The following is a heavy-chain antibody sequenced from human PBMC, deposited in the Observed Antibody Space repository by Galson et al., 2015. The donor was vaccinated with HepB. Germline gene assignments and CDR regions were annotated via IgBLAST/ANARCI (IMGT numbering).Heavy chain of an antibody. V-gene: IGHV3-49*04. J-gene: IGHJ4*02. Sequence: SLRLSCAASGFTFGDYAMSWVRQAPGKGLEWVGFIRSKAYGGTTEYAASVKGRFTISRDDSKSIAYLQMNSLKTEDTAVYYCTREATRIAVAGWGQGTLVTVSS. D-gene: IGHD6-19*01. CDR3: TREATRIAVAG. CDR1: GFTFGDYA. CDR2: IRSKAYGGTT.